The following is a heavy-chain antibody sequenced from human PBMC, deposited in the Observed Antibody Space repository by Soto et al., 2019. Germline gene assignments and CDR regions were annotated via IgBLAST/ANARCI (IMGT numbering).Heavy chain of an antibody. J-gene: IGHJ4*02. V-gene: IGHV3-33*01. D-gene: IGHD5-18*01. CDR2: IWYDGSNK. Sequence: QVQLVESGGGVVQPGRSLRLSCAASGFTFSSYGMHWVRQAPGKGLEWVAVIWYDGSNKYYADSVKGRFTISRDNSKHTLYLQRNSLRAEDTSVYYCAGDGKKGYGFYWGQGTLVTVSS. CDR1: GFTFSSYG. CDR3: AGDGKKGYGFY.